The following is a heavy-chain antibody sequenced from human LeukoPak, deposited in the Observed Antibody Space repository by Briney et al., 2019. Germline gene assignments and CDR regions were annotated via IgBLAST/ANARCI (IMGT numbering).Heavy chain of an antibody. J-gene: IGHJ3*02. V-gene: IGHV3-48*04. D-gene: IGHD3-3*01. Sequence: GGSLRLSCAASGFTFSNYDMNWVRQAPGKGLEWVSYISSSSSTIYYADSVKGRFTISRDNAKNSLYLQMNSLRAEDTAVYYCARGPLEWLFLGAFDIWGQGTMVTVSS. CDR3: ARGPLEWLFLGAFDI. CDR1: GFTFSNYD. CDR2: ISSSSSTI.